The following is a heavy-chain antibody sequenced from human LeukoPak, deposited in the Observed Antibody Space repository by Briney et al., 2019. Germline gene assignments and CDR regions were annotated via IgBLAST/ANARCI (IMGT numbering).Heavy chain of an antibody. CDR2: IYYSGST. CDR3: ARLKCISTTCPSRYVMDV. Sequence: PSETLSLTCNVSGGSISSHYWTWIRQPPGKGLEYIGYIYYSGSTNYNPSLKSRVTISVDTSKDQFSLNLTSVTAADTAVYYCARLKCISTTCPSRYVMDVWGQGTTVTVSS. V-gene: IGHV4-59*11. D-gene: IGHD2-2*01. CDR1: GGSISSHY. J-gene: IGHJ6*02.